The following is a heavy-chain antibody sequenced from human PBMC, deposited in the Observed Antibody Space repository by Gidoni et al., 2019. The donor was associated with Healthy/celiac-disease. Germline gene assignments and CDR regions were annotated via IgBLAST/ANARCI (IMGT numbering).Heavy chain of an antibody. CDR3: ARMPRYSSGWSDFAY. V-gene: IGHV3-30-3*01. D-gene: IGHD6-19*01. CDR1: GFTFSSYA. CDR2: ISYDGSNK. Sequence: QVQLVESGGGVVQPGRSLRLSCAASGFTFSSYAMHWVRQAPGKGLEWVAVISYDGSNKYYADSVKGRFTISRDNSKNTLYLQMNSLRAEDTAVYYCARMPRYSSGWSDFAYWGQGTLVTVSS. J-gene: IGHJ4*02.